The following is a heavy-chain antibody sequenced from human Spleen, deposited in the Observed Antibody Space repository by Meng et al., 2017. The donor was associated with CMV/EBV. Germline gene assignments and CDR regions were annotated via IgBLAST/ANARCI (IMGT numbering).Heavy chain of an antibody. CDR3: ARDSGTYYFDY. D-gene: IGHD1-26*01. Sequence: GESLKISCAASGFTFSSYAMHWVRQAPGKGLEWVAAISYDGGNKYYADSVKGRFTISRDNSKNTLYLQVNSLRAEDTAVYYCARDSGTYYFDYWGHGTLVTVSS. CDR2: ISYDGGNK. V-gene: IGHV3-30-3*01. CDR1: GFTFSSYA. J-gene: IGHJ4*01.